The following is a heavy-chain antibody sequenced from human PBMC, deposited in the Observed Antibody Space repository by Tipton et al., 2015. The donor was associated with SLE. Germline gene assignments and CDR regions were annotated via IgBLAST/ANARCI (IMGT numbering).Heavy chain of an antibody. V-gene: IGHV4-61*09. CDR3: ARGRDLPY. CDR1: GGSISSGSYY. J-gene: IGHJ4*02. Sequence: TLSLTCTVSGGSISSGSYYWSWIRQPAGKGLEWIGHIHTSGSTNYNPSLKSRVTISVDTSKNQFSLKLTSVTAADTAVYYCARGRDLPYWGQGTPVTVSS. CDR2: IHTSGST.